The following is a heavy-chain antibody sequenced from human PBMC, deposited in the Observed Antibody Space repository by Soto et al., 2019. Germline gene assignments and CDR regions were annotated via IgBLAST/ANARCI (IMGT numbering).Heavy chain of an antibody. CDR2: IYPGDSDT. V-gene: IGHV5-51*01. J-gene: IGHJ3*02. D-gene: IGHD2-15*01. CDR1: DYSLTSYW. CDR3: ARHGVAGAFDI. Sequence: ECRKISCRRSDYSLTSYWNGWVRQLPGKGLEWMGIIYPGDSDTRYSPSFQGQVTISADKSISTAYLQWSSLKASDTAMYYCARHGVAGAFDIWGQGTMVTVSS.